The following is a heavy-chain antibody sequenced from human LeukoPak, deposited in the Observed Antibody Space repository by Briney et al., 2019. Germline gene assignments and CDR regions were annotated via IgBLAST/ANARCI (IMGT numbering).Heavy chain of an antibody. Sequence: PSETLSLTCAVYGGSFSGYYWSWIRHPPGKGLEWIGEINHSGSTNYNPSLKSRVTISVDTSKNQFSLKLSSVTAADTAVYYCASLSIAARHNNWFDPWGQGTLVTVSS. J-gene: IGHJ5*02. CDR1: GGSFSGYY. D-gene: IGHD6-6*01. V-gene: IGHV4-34*01. CDR3: ASLSIAARHNNWFDP. CDR2: INHSGST.